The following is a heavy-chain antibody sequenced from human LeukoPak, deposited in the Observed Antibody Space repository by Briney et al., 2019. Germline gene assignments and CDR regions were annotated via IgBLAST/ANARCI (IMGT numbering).Heavy chain of an antibody. CDR1: GGSISSSSYY. Sequence: SETLSLTCTVSGGSISSSSYYWGWIRQPPGKGLEWIGSIYYSGSTYYNPSLKSRVTISVDTSKNQFSLKLSSVTAADTAVYYCARDERRSYDFWSGYYLHYYYYMDVWGKGTTVTVSS. V-gene: IGHV4-39*07. J-gene: IGHJ6*03. D-gene: IGHD3-3*01. CDR3: ARDERRSYDFWSGYYLHYYYYMDV. CDR2: IYYSGST.